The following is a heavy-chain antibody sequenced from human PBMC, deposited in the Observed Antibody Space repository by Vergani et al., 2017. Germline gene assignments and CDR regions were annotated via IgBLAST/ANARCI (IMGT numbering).Heavy chain of an antibody. Sequence: QVQLVQSGAEVKKPGSSVQVSCKASGGTFSSYAISWVRQAPGQGLEWMGGIIPIFGTANYAQKFQGRVTITADESTSTAYMELSSLRSEDTAVYYCARGHPLSTPYCSGGSCYSYYYYYMDVWGKGTTVTVSS. CDR3: ARGHPLSTPYCSGGSCYSYYYYYMDV. D-gene: IGHD2-15*01. CDR2: IIPIFGTA. V-gene: IGHV1-69*12. CDR1: GGTFSSYA. J-gene: IGHJ6*03.